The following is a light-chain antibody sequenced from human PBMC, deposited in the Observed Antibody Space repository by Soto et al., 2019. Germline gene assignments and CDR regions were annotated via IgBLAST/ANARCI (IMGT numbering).Light chain of an antibody. V-gene: IGLV2-14*01. CDR3: SSYTSSSTGV. CDR2: DVD. J-gene: IGLJ1*01. CDR1: SSDVGGYNY. Sequence: SALTQPASVSGSPGQSITISCTGTSSDVGGYNYVSWYQQHPGKAPKLMIYDVDNRPSGVSNRFSGSKSGNTASLTISGLQAEDEADYYCSSYTSSSTGVFGTGTKVTVL.